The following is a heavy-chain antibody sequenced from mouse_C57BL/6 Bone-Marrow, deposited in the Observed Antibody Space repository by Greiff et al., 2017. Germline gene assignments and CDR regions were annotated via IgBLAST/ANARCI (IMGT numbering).Heavy chain of an antibody. CDR3: ASATIVTTYDFDY. CDR2: IDPSDSYT. V-gene: IGHV1-59*01. CDR1: GYTFTSYW. D-gene: IGHD2-5*01. Sequence: QVQLQQPGAELVRPGTSVKLSCKASGYTFTSYWMHWVKQRPGQGLEWIGVIDPSDSYTNYNQKFKGKATLTVDTSSSTAYMQLSSLTSEDSAVYYCASATIVTTYDFDYWGQGTTLTVSS. J-gene: IGHJ2*01.